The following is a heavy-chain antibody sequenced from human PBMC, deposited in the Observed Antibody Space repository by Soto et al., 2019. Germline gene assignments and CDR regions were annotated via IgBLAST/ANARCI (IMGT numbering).Heavy chain of an antibody. J-gene: IGHJ4*02. CDR1: GVSISSYF. V-gene: IGHV4-59*01. CDR2: TYHRGST. CDR3: ARIGGYHGPLDY. Sequence: SETLSLTCSVSGVSISSYFWSWIRQAPGGGLGWIGYTYHRGSTNYSPSLKSRVAISLDTSENQFSLKVNSVTAADTAVYYCARIGGYHGPLDYWGQGTPVTVSS. D-gene: IGHD6-25*01.